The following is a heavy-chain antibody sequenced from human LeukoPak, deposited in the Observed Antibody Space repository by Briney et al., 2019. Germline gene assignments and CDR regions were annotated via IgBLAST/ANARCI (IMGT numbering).Heavy chain of an antibody. CDR2: ITTSSSYI. CDR3: ARDLGGYSYGSHFDY. CDR1: GFTFSTYY. J-gene: IGHJ4*02. V-gene: IGHV3-21*01. Sequence: AGGSLRLSCAASGFTFSTYYMNWVRQAPGKGLEWVSSITTSSSYIYYADSVKGRFTISRDNAKNSLYLRMNSLRAEDTAVYYCARDLGGYSYGSHFDYWGQGTLVTVSS. D-gene: IGHD5-18*01.